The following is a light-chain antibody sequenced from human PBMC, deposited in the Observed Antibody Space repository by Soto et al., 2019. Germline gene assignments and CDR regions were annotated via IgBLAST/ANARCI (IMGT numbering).Light chain of an antibody. J-gene: IGKJ1*01. CDR2: WAS. Sequence: DIVMTQSPDSLAVSLGERATINCKSSQSVLYSSNNKNYLAWYQQKPGQPPKLLIYWASTRESGVPDRFSGSGSGTDFTLNISSLQAEDVAVYYCQQYYRTPLTFGQGTKVEFK. V-gene: IGKV4-1*01. CDR1: QSVLYSSNNKNY. CDR3: QQYYRTPLT.